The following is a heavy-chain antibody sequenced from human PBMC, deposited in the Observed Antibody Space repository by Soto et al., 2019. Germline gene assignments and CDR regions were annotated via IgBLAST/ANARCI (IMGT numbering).Heavy chain of an antibody. J-gene: IGHJ4*02. CDR3: ARDLRNYDILTGQDIKYYFDY. CDR2: INPSGGST. V-gene: IGHV1-46*01. Sequence: ASVKVSCKASGYTFTSYYMHWVRQAPGQGLEWMGIINPSGGSTSYAQKFQGRVTMTRDTSTSTVYMELSSLRSEDTAVYYCARDLRNYDILTGQDIKYYFDYWGQGTLVTVSS. CDR1: GYTFTSYY. D-gene: IGHD3-9*01.